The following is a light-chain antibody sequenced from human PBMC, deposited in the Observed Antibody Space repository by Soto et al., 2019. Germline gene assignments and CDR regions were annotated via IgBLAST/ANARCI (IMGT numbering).Light chain of an antibody. V-gene: IGKV3-20*01. CDR3: QQYDSSPRT. CDR2: GAS. Sequence: EIVLTQSPGTLSMSPGERVTISCRASQSVNSNYLAWYQQKPGQGPRLLMYGASSRATGIPDRFSGSGSGTDFTLTISRLEPEDFAVYYCQQYDSSPRTFGQGTKVEIK. CDR1: QSVNSNY. J-gene: IGKJ1*01.